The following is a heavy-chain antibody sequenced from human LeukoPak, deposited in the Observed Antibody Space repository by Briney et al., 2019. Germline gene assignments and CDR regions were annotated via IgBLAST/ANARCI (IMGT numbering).Heavy chain of an antibody. J-gene: IGHJ4*02. D-gene: IGHD3-22*01. CDR3: ARVSYDSSGYFPAYFDY. CDR2: ISSSSSYI. CDR1: GFTFSSYS. V-gene: IGHV3-21*04. Sequence: PGGSLRLSCAASGFTFSSYSMNWVRQAPGKGLEWVSSISSSSSYIYYADSVKGRFTISRDNAKNSLYLQMNSLRAEDTAVYYCARVSYDSSGYFPAYFDYWGQGTLVTVSS.